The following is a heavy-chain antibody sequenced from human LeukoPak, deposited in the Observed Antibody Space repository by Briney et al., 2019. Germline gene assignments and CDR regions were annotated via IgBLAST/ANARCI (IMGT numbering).Heavy chain of an antibody. CDR1: GFTFSSYA. V-gene: IGHV3-30*04. Sequence: GGSLRLSCAASGFTFSSYAMHWVRQAPGKGLEWVAVISYDGSNKYYADSVKGRFTISGDNAENTLYLQMNSLRAEDTAVYYCASKVAGTNGFDYWGQGTLVTVSS. CDR3: ASKVAGTNGFDY. CDR2: ISYDGSNK. D-gene: IGHD6-19*01. J-gene: IGHJ4*02.